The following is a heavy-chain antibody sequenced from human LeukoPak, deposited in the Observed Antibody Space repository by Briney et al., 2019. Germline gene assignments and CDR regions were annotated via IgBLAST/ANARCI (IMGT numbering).Heavy chain of an antibody. CDR2: IYHSGST. J-gene: IGHJ3*02. CDR1: GGSISSGGYY. CDR3: ARDGGRSGWYQGGNAFDI. Sequence: SQTLSLTCTVSGGSISSGGYYWSWIRQPPGKGLEWIGYIYHSGSTYYNPSPKSRVTISVDTSKNQFSLKLSSVTAADTAVYYCARDGGRSGWYQGGNAFDIWGQGTMVTVSS. V-gene: IGHV4-30-2*05. D-gene: IGHD6-19*01.